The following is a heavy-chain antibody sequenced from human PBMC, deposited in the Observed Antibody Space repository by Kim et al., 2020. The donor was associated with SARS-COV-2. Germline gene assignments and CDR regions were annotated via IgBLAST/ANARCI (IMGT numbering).Heavy chain of an antibody. CDR2: ISYDGSRK. CDR3: VKDTTYTSSWFDY. J-gene: IGHJ5*01. V-gene: IGHV3-30*18. D-gene: IGHD6-13*01. CDR1: GFTFSSYG. Sequence: VWSLRLSCSASGFTFSSYGMHWVREAPGKGLEWVAIISYDGSRKYYVDSVKGRFTISRDNSKNTLYLQMNSLRAGDTALYYCVKDTTYTSSWFDYWGHGT.